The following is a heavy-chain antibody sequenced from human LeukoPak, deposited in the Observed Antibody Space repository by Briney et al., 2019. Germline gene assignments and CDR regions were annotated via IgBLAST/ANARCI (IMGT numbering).Heavy chain of an antibody. CDR2: INSDGSTT. D-gene: IGHD5-18*01. CDR3: ASPMWDTAIHDY. V-gene: IGHV3-74*01. CDR1: GFTFSSHW. J-gene: IGHJ4*02. Sequence: PGGSLRLSCAASGFTFSSHWMHWVRQAPGKGLVWVSRINSDGSTTSYADSVKGRFTISRDNAKDTLYLQMNSLRAEDAAVYYCASPMWDTAIHDYWGQGTLVTVSS.